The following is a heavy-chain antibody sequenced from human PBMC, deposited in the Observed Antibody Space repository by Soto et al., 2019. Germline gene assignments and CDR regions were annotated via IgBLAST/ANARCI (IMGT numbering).Heavy chain of an antibody. Sequence: ASVKVSCKASGFTFTGHYIHWVRQAPGQGLEWMGWINPNSGGTSYAQKFQGRVTMTRDTSITTAYMELSRLSSDDTAVYYCARVIPGVEAWFDPWGQGTLVTVSS. D-gene: IGHD2-2*01. CDR2: INPNSGGT. CDR1: GFTFTGHY. CDR3: ARVIPGVEAWFDP. V-gene: IGHV1-2*02. J-gene: IGHJ5*02.